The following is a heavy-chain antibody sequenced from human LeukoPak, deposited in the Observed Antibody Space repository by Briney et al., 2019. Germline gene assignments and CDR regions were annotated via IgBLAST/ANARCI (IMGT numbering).Heavy chain of an antibody. V-gene: IGHV4-61*02. J-gene: IGHJ3*02. CDR1: GGSISSGSYY. CDR3: ARDQGIAAADAFDN. D-gene: IGHD6-13*01. Sequence: SETLSLTCTVSGGSISSGSYYWSRIRQPAGKGLEWIGRIYTSGSTNYNPSLKSRVTISVDTSKNQFSLKLSSVTAADTAVYYCARDQGIAAADAFDNWGQGTMVTVSS. CDR2: IYTSGST.